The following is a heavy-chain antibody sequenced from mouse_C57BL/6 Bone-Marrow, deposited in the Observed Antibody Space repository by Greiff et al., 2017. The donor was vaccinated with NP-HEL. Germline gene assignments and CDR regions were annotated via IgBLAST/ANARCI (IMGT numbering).Heavy chain of an antibody. CDR3: TREEGYYDHGGYFDD. D-gene: IGHD2-4*01. Sequence: EVKLVESGEGLVKPGGSLKLSCAASGFTFSSYAMSWVRQTPEKRLEWVAYISSGGDYIYYADTVKGRFTISRDNARNTLYLQMSSLKSEDTAMYYCTREEGYYDHGGYFDDWGQGTTLTVSS. CDR2: ISSGGDYI. CDR1: GFTFSSYA. J-gene: IGHJ2*01. V-gene: IGHV5-9-1*02.